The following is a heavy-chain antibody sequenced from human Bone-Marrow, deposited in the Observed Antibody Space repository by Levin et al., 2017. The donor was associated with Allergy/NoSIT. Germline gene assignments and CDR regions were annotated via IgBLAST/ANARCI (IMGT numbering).Heavy chain of an antibody. CDR2: ITSSGDST. J-gene: IGHJ4*02. CDR1: GFTFRHYT. V-gene: IGHV3-48*01. D-gene: IGHD3-22*01. CDR3: ARDPARGYYDSSGYSGDH. Sequence: GGSLRLSCAASGFTFRHYTMNWVRQAPGKGLEWVSCITSSGDSTYYADSVKGRFTISRDNAKHSLYLQLNRLRAEDTAMYYCARDPARGYYDSSGYSGDHWGQGTLVTVSS.